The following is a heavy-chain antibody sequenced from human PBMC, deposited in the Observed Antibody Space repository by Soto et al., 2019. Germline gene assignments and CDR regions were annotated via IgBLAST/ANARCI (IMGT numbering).Heavy chain of an antibody. CDR1: GFTVSSNY. Sequence: EVQLVESGGGLVQPGGSLRLSCAASGFTVSSNYMSWVRQAPGKGLEWVSVIYSGGSAYYADSVKGRFTISRDNSKNTLYLQMNSLRAEDTVVYYCAKDGYSYGGGYFDYWGQGTLVTVSS. J-gene: IGHJ4*02. CDR2: IYSGGSA. V-gene: IGHV3-66*01. D-gene: IGHD5-18*01. CDR3: AKDGYSYGGGYFDY.